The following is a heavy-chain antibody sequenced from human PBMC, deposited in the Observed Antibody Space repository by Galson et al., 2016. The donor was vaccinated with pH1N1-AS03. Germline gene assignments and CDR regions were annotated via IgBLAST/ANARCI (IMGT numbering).Heavy chain of an antibody. Sequence: SLKLPCAASGFIFSDYAMHWVRQAPGKGLEWVAFISYDTAREQYADPVKGRFTISKDRPRNMLYLEMNNLGVEETAVYYCVGVTGFNSLWYPFHQWGQGTLVRVSP. J-gene: IGHJ1*01. CDR1: GFIFSDYA. CDR3: VGVTGFNSLWYPFHQ. CDR2: ISYDTARE. D-gene: IGHD2-15*01. V-gene: IGHV3-30-3*01.